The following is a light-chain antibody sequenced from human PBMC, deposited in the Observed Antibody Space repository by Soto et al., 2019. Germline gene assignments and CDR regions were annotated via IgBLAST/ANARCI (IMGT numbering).Light chain of an antibody. CDR1: QDINIY. V-gene: IGKV1-33*01. CDR3: QQYDILPIT. CDR2: DAS. Sequence: DIQMTQSPSSLFASVGDRVTITCQATQDINIYLNWYPQKPGKAPNLLIYDASNLEIGVPSRFSGSGSGTHFTFTISSLQTEDIGTYYCQQYDILPITFGRGTRLEIK. J-gene: IGKJ5*01.